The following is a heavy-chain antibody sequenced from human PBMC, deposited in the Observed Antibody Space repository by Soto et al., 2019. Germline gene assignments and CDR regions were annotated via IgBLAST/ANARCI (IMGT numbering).Heavy chain of an antibody. V-gene: IGHV4-34*01. D-gene: IGHD3-3*01. CDR2: INHSGST. Sequence: QVQLQQWGAGLLKPSETLSLTCAVYGGSFSGYYWSWIRQPPGKGLEWIGEINHSGSTNYNPSLKSRVNISVDTSKNQFSLKLSSVTAADTAVYYCARVYDFLSGYYTAGYWFDPWGQGTLVTVSS. CDR3: ARVYDFLSGYYTAGYWFDP. CDR1: GGSFSGYY. J-gene: IGHJ5*02.